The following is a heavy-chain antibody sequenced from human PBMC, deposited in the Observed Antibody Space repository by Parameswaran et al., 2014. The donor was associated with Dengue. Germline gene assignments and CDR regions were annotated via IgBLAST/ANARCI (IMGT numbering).Heavy chain of an antibody. CDR2: IYSSGNT. D-gene: IGHD2-21*01. CDR3: ARGESDDLCGGDCYSKLLS. V-gene: IGHV4-30-4*01. Sequence: YIYSSGNTYYNPSLKSRLSISADTSKNLFSLKLRSVTAADTAVYYCARGESDDLCGGDCYSKLLSWGQGTLVTVSS. J-gene: IGHJ5*02.